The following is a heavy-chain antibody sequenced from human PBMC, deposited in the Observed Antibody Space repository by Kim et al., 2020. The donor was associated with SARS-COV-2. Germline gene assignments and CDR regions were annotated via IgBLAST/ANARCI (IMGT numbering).Heavy chain of an antibody. CDR2: IYPRDSDA. J-gene: IGHJ3*01. D-gene: IGHD1-7*01. Sequence: GESLKISCQASGYNFRTYWIGWVRQMPGKGLQWLGVIYPRDSDARYHPSFQGHLSISVDTSTNTAFLEWHGLKTSDTARYYCVSEAVEDGTPDPFDVWGQGTQVTVSS. CDR3: VSEAVEDGTPDPFDV. CDR1: GYNFRTYW. V-gene: IGHV5-51*01.